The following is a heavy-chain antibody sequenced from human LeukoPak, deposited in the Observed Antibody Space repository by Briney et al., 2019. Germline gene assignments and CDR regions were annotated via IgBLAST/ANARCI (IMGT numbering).Heavy chain of an antibody. CDR1: GGTFSSYA. CDR3: ARAFVLRYFDWLSYGMDV. D-gene: IGHD3-9*01. V-gene: IGHV1-69*17. CDR2: XXPXFGIA. Sequence: GGTFSSYAISWVRQAPGQGLEWMGXXXPXFGIANYAQKFQGRVTITADKSTSTAYMELSSLRSEDTAVYYCARAFVLRYFDWLSYGMDVWGQGTTVTVSS. J-gene: IGHJ6*02.